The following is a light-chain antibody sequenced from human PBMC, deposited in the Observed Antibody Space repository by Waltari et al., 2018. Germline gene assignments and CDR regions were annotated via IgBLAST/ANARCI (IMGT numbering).Light chain of an antibody. V-gene: IGLV3-10*01. Sequence: SSELTQPPSVSVSPGETARITCSGEVFPKKYAYWYQQKSGQAPMLVTYEDTKSGIPEKCSGFSSGTLATLTIIGAQVEDEADYYCYSTDSSGRGLFGGGTKLTVL. CDR1: VFPKKY. CDR3: YSTDSSGRGL. J-gene: IGLJ2*01. CDR2: EDT.